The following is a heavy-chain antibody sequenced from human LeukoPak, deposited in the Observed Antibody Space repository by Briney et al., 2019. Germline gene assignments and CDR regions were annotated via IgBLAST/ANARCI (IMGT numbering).Heavy chain of an antibody. Sequence: HPGGSLRLSCAASGFTSKLYWMHWVRQVPGKRPVWVSRINDDGSDAIYADSVRGRFTISRDDAKNTVYLQMNNLRAEDTAVYYCVRGGPSTWSWGQGTLVTVSS. CDR2: INDDGSDA. J-gene: IGHJ5*02. CDR1: GFTSKLYW. V-gene: IGHV3-74*01. D-gene: IGHD2-15*01. CDR3: VRGGPSTWS.